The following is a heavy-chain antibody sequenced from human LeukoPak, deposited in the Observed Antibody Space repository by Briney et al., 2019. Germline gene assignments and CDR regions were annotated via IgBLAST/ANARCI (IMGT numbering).Heavy chain of an antibody. CDR2: ISGDST. J-gene: IGHJ4*02. Sequence: GESLKISCAASGFTFDDYAMHWVRQAPGKGLEWVSLISGDSTYYADSVKGRFTISRDNSKNSLYLQMNSLRTGDTALYYCAKSRATDFDYWGQGTLVTVSS. D-gene: IGHD1-26*01. CDR3: AKSRATDFDY. V-gene: IGHV3-43*02. CDR1: GFTFDDYA.